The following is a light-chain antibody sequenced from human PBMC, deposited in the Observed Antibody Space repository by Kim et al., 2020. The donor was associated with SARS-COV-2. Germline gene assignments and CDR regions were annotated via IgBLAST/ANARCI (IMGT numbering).Light chain of an antibody. CDR2: TNN. J-gene: IGLJ3*02. V-gene: IGLV1-44*01. CDR1: SSNIGSNI. CDR3: AAWDDSLNGWV. Sequence: GLRVTISCSGRSSNIGSNIVNWYQQLPGTAPKLLIYTNNQRPSGVPDRFSGSKSGTSASLAISGLQSEDEADYYCAAWDDSLNGWVFGGGTKLTVL.